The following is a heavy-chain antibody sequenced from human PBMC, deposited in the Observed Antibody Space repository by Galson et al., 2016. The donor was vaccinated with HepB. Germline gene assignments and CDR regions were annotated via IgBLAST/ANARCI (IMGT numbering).Heavy chain of an antibody. D-gene: IGHD3-16*02. CDR2: ISGNGGRT. CDR3: AQSSYDYVWGSYRFDS. J-gene: IGHJ4*02. Sequence: LRLSCAASGFTFSNYAMSWVRQAPGKGLEWVSGISGNGGRTYYADSVEGRFTTSRDNSKNTLYLQMNSLRAEDTAIYYCAQSSYDYVWGSYRFDSWGQGTLVTVSS. V-gene: IGHV3-23*01. CDR1: GFTFSNYA.